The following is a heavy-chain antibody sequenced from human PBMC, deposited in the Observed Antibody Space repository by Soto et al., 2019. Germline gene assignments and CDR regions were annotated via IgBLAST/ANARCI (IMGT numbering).Heavy chain of an antibody. J-gene: IGHJ6*02. CDR3: AGDCTALTPGYALAV. V-gene: IGHV3-23*01. D-gene: IGHD2-8*02. CDR2: FASGADDT. Sequence: PGGSLRLSCAGTGFTLRANGMSWVRQAPGKGLEGVSSFASGADDTWYADSLEGRFTISRDKSQNTMYLQMNGLREEDTAVYYCAGDCTALTPGYALAVRGQRTTVTVS. CDR1: GFTLRANG.